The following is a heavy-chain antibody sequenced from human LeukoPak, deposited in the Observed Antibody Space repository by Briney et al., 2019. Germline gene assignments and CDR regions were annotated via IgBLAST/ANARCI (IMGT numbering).Heavy chain of an antibody. V-gene: IGHV1-58*02. CDR2: IVVGSGNT. CDR3: AADRPVLHSSGYYRGYAFDI. D-gene: IGHD3-22*01. J-gene: IGHJ3*02. Sequence: GASVKVSCKASGFTFTSSAMQWVRQARGQRLEWIGWIVVGSGNTNYAQKFQERVTITRDMSTSTAYMELSSLRSEDTAVYYCAADRPVLHSSGYYRGYAFDIWGQGAMVTVSS. CDR1: GFTFTSSA.